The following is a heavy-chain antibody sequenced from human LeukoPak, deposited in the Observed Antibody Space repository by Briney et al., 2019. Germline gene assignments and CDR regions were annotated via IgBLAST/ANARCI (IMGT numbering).Heavy chain of an antibody. J-gene: IGHJ6*04. CDR2: MYNSGRT. V-gene: IGHV4-59*08. CDR1: GSSIRSHF. CDR3: AGLAKDLKRTAMVIGDDYYGIDV. D-gene: IGHD5-18*01. Sequence: SETLSLTCIVSGSSIRSHFWSWIRRPPGKALEWIGYMYNSGRTNYNPSLKSRVTISVDTSKNQFSLKLSSVTAADTAVYYCAGLAKDLKRTAMVIGDDYYGIDVWGKGTTVTVSS.